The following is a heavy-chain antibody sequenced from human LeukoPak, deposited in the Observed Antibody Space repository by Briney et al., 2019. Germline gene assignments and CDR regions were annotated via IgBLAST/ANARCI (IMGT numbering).Heavy chain of an antibody. CDR3: ARREYSSGWPHAFNI. CDR2: IYPGDSDT. Sequence: GESLKISCKGSGYSFTSYWIGWVRQMPGKGLEWMGIIYPGDSDTRYSPSFQGQVTISADKSISTAYLQWSSLKASDTAIYYCARREYSSGWPHAFNIWGQGTLVTVSS. D-gene: IGHD6-19*01. CDR1: GYSFTSYW. J-gene: IGHJ3*02. V-gene: IGHV5-51*01.